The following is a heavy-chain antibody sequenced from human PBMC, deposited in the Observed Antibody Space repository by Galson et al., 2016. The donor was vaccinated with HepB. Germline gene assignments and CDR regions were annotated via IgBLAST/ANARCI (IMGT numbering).Heavy chain of an antibody. J-gene: IGHJ4*02. CDR3: RIGAAGIDY. Sequence: SLRLSCAASGFTFSRHWMHWVRQAPGKGLVCVSRLRSDGSSTYYADSVKGRFTISRDNAKNTLYLEMNSLRAEDMAVYYCRIGAAGIDYWGQGTLVTVSS. CDR2: LRSDGSST. CDR1: GFTFSRHW. D-gene: IGHD6-13*01. V-gene: IGHV3-74*01.